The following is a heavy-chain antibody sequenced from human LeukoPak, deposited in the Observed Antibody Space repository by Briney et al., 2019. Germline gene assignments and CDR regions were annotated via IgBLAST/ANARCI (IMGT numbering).Heavy chain of an antibody. CDR2: IKQDGSEK. CDR3: ARDGFVGAADY. J-gene: IGHJ4*02. Sequence: GGSLRLSCAASEFIFSGYWMNWVRQAPGKGLEWVANIKQDGSEKQYVDSVRGRFTISRNNAKNSLYLQMNSLRVEDTAVYYCARDGFVGAADYWGQGTLVTVSS. CDR1: EFIFSGYW. D-gene: IGHD6-13*01. V-gene: IGHV3-7*01.